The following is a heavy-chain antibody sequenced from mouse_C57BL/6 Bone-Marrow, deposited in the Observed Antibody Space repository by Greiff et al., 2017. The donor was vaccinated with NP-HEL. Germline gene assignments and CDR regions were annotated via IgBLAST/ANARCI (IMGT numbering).Heavy chain of an antibody. Sequence: QVQLQQPGAELVMPGASVKLSCKASGYTFTSYWMHWVKQRPGQGLEWIGEIDPSDSYTNYNQKFKGKSTLTVAKSSSTAYMQLSSLTSENSAVYYCAREGAYDYDAWGQGTTLTVSS. V-gene: IGHV1-69*01. D-gene: IGHD2-4*01. CDR2: IDPSDSYT. CDR3: AREGAYDYDA. CDR1: GYTFTSYW. J-gene: IGHJ2*01.